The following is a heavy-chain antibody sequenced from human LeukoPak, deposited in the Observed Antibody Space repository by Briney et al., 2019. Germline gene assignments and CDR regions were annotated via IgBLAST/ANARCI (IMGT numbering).Heavy chain of an antibody. CDR1: GGSISSSNW. D-gene: IGHD3-3*01. V-gene: IGHV4-4*02. Sequence: KPSGTLSLTCAVSGGSISSSNWWSWVRQPPGKGLEWIGEIYHSGSTNYNPSLKSRVTISVDKSKNQFSLKLSSVTAADTAVYYCARGNWAIFGVVSIYFDYWGQGTLVTVSS. CDR3: ARGNWAIFGVVSIYFDY. J-gene: IGHJ4*02. CDR2: IYHSGST.